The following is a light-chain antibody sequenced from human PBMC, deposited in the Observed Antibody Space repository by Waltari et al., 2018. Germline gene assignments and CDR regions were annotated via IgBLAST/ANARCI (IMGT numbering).Light chain of an antibody. Sequence: DIQMTQSPSSLSASVGDRFTITCRASQTISSWLAWYQQKPGKAPKLLIYKASTLESGVPSRFSGSGSGTEFTLTISSLQPGDFATYYCQQFNSFPWTFGHGTKVEIK. CDR2: KAS. CDR3: QQFNSFPWT. CDR1: QTISSW. J-gene: IGKJ1*01. V-gene: IGKV1-5*03.